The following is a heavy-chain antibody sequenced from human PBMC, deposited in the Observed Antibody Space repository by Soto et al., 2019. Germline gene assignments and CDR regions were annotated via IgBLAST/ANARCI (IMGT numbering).Heavy chain of an antibody. D-gene: IGHD6-13*01. J-gene: IGHJ4*02. CDR1: GFTFSSYA. CDR3: AGDSRSSSWLYYFDY. Sequence: GGSLRLSCAASGFTFSSYAMHWVRQAPGKGLEWVAVISYDGSNKYYADSVKGRFTISRDNSKNTLYLQMNSLRAEDTAVYYCAGDSRSSSWLYYFDYWGQGTLVTVSS. CDR2: ISYDGSNK. V-gene: IGHV3-30-3*01.